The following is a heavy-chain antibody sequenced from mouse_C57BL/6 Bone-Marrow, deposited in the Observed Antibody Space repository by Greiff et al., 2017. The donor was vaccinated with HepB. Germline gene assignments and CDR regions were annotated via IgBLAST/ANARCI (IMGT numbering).Heavy chain of an antibody. CDR1: GFTFSDYY. D-gene: IGHD2-12*01. Sequence: EVQVVESEGGLVQPGSSMKLSCTASGFTFSDYYMAWVRQVPEKGLEWVANINYDGSSTYYLDSLKSRFIISRDNAKNILYLQMSSLKSEDTATYYCARDHYSRWYFDVWGTGTTVTVSS. CDR2: INYDGSST. V-gene: IGHV5-16*01. CDR3: ARDHYSRWYFDV. J-gene: IGHJ1*03.